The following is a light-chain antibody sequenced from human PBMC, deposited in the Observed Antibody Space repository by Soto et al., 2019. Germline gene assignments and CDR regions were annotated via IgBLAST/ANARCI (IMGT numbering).Light chain of an antibody. J-gene: IGKJ4*01. CDR1: QGIRND. CDR2: AAS. V-gene: IGKV1-6*01. CDR3: LQDYNFPLP. Sequence: AIQMTQSPSSLSASVGDRVTITCRASQGIRNDLGRYQQKPGKAPKLLIYAASSLQSGVPSRFSGSGSGTDFTLTISSLQPDDFATYYCLQDYNFPLPFGGGTKVAIK.